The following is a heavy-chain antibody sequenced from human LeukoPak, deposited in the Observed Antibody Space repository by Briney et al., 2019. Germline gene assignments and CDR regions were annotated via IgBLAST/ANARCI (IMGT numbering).Heavy chain of an antibody. J-gene: IGHJ4*02. CDR3: VRVALYYYDSESYYFFEH. CDR2: ISGSGGNT. D-gene: IGHD3-10*01. Sequence: PGGSLRLSCAASGFTFSRNGMTWVRQAPGKGLEWVSAISGSGGNTYYADSVKGRFTISRDNSKNTLYLQMNTLRVEDTAIYYCVRVALYYYDSESYYFFEHWGQGTPVTASS. CDR1: GFTFSRNG. V-gene: IGHV3-23*01.